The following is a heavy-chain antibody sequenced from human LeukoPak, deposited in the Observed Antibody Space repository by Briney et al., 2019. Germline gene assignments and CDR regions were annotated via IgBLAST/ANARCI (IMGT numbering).Heavy chain of an antibody. J-gene: IGHJ4*02. D-gene: IGHD6-19*01. V-gene: IGHV4-4*07. CDR3: ARAGGGGWGYFDY. CDR2: IHTSGST. Sequence: SETLSLTCTSSSGSISGYYWSWIRQPAGKGLEWIGRIHTSGSTIYNPSLKSRVTMSVDTSKNQFSLKLSSVIAADTAIYYCARAGGGGWGYFDYWGQGTLVTFSS. CDR1: SGSISGYY.